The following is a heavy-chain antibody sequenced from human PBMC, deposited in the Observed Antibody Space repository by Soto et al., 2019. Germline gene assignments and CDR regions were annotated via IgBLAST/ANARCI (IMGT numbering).Heavy chain of an antibody. Sequence: EVQLLESGGGLVQPGGSLRLSCAASGFTFNTYAMSWVRQAPGKGLEWVSYISSSGSTIYYADSVKGRFTISRDNAKNSLYLQMNSLRAEDTAVYYCARDGDCSSTSCYGVYYYYYGMDVWGQGTTVTVSS. CDR1: GFTFNTYA. V-gene: IGHV3-48*04. J-gene: IGHJ6*02. D-gene: IGHD2-2*01. CDR3: ARDGDCSSTSCYGVYYYYYGMDV. CDR2: ISSSGSTI.